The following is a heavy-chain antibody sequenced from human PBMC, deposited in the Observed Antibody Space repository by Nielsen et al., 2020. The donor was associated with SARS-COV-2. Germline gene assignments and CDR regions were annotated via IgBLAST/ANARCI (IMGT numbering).Heavy chain of an antibody. CDR1: AFTFSNYA. D-gene: IGHD3-3*01. Sequence: SLKISCAASAFTFSNYAVHWVRHAPGKVLEWVAVISSDGREKYYADSVRGRFSISRDTSKNTVYLQMNSVRADDTGVYYCANFWDWGQGTLVTVSS. J-gene: IGHJ4*02. CDR2: ISSDGREK. CDR3: ANFWD. V-gene: IGHV3-30*04.